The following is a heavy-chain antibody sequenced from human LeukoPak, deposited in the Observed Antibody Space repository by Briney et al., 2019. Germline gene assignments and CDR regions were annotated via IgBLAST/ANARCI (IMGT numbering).Heavy chain of an antibody. CDR2: ISGSGGST. Sequence: PGGSLRLSCAASGFTFSSYAMSWVRQAPGKGLEWVSAISGSGGSTYYADSVKGRFTISRDSSKNTLYLQMNSLRAEDTAVYYCAKDRSYCSGGSCYTYYFDYWGQGTLVTVSS. J-gene: IGHJ4*02. CDR3: AKDRSYCSGGSCYTYYFDY. CDR1: GFTFSSYA. V-gene: IGHV3-23*01. D-gene: IGHD2-15*01.